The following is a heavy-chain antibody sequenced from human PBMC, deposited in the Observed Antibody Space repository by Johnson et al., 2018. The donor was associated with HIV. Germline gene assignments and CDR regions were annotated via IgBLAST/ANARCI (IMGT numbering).Heavy chain of an antibody. CDR2: INWHGGST. D-gene: IGHD3-10*01. V-gene: IGHV3-20*04. J-gene: IGHJ3*02. CDR3: ARATHYYGSTAFDI. CDR1: GFTFDDYG. Sequence: VLLVESGGGVVRPGGSLRLSCAASGFTFDDYGMSWVRQAPGKWLEWVSGINWHGGSTGYADSVKGRFTISRDNAKNSLYLQMNSLRAEDTALYYCARATHYYGSTAFDIWGQGTMVTVSS.